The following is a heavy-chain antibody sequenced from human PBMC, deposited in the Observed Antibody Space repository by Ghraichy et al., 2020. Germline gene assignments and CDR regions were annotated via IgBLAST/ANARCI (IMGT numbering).Heavy chain of an antibody. CDR2: VGSDVSSK. CDR3: ARNSNSSDLYWYFDL. D-gene: IGHD2/OR15-2a*01. CDR1: GFAFSGYG. V-gene: IGHV3-33*01. J-gene: IGHJ2*01. Sequence: GGSLRLSCAASGFAFSGYGMHWVRQAPGKGLEWVAAVGSDVSSKYYADSVKGQSTVSRDNSKNTLYLQMTGLTAEDTAVYYCARNSNSSDLYWYFDLWGRGTLVTVSS.